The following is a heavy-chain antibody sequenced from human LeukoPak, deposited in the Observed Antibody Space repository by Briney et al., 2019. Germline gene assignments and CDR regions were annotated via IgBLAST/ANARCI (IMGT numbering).Heavy chain of an antibody. V-gene: IGHV1-18*01. Sequence: ASVKVSCKASGGTFSSYAISWVRQAPGQGLEWMGWISAYNGNTNYAQKLQGRVTMTTDTSTSTAYMELRSLRSDDTAVYYCARVWQFVSDYWGQGTLVTVSS. D-gene: IGHD3-10*01. J-gene: IGHJ4*02. CDR1: GGTFSSYA. CDR3: ARVWQFVSDY. CDR2: ISAYNGNT.